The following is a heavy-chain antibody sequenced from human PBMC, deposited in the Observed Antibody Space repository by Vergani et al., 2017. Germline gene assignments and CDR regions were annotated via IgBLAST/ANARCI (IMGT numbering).Heavy chain of an antibody. CDR3: ARVQKYYYDSSGSGGMDV. J-gene: IGHJ6*02. Sequence: QVQLQESGPGLVKPSETLSLTCTVSGGSISSYYWSWIRQPPGKGLEWIGYIYYSGSTNYNPSLKSRVTISVDTSKNQFSLKLSSVTAADTAVYYCARVQKYYYDSSGSGGMDVWGQGTTVTVSS. CDR2: IYYSGST. CDR1: GGSISSYY. V-gene: IGHV4-59*01. D-gene: IGHD3-22*01.